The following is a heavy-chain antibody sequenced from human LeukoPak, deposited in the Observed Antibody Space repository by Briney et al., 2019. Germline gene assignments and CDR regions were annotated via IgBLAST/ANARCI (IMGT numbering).Heavy chain of an antibody. D-gene: IGHD3-10*01. J-gene: IGHJ3*02. Sequence: GGSLRLSCAASGFTFSSFRMNWVRQAPGKGLEWISDISSSSSTIYYADSVKGRFTISRDNAKNSLYLQMNSLRDEDTAAYYCARGREYGSGTIRAFDIWGQGTMVTVSS. CDR2: ISSSSSTI. CDR3: ARGREYGSGTIRAFDI. CDR1: GFTFSSFR. V-gene: IGHV3-48*02.